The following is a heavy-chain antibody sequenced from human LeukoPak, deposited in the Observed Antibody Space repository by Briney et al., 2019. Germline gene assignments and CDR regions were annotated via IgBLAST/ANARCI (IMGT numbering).Heavy chain of an antibody. V-gene: IGHV1-2*02. CDR1: GYTFTGYY. D-gene: IGHD3-22*01. CDR3: ARPYDSSGYGVGYYFDY. J-gene: IGHJ4*02. Sequence: ASVKVSCKASGYTFTGYYVHWVQQAPGQGLEWMGWINPNSGGTNYAQKFQGRVTMTRDTSISTAYMELSRLRSDDTAVYYCARPYDSSGYGVGYYFDYWGQGTLVTVSS. CDR2: INPNSGGT.